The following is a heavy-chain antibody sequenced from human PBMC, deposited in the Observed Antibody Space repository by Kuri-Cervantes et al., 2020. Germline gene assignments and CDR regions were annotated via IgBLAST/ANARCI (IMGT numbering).Heavy chain of an antibody. D-gene: IGHD6-13*01. V-gene: IGHV4-4*02. CDR1: GDSISSSDW. J-gene: IGHJ4*02. CDR2: IYHSGST. Sequence: GSLRLSCAVSGDSISSSDWWSWVRQPPGKGLEWIGEIYHSGSTNYNPSLKSRVTISVDKSKNQFSLKLSSVTAADTAVYYCAREGVGVWSSRPYDYWGQGTLVTVSS. CDR3: AREGVGVWSSRPYDY.